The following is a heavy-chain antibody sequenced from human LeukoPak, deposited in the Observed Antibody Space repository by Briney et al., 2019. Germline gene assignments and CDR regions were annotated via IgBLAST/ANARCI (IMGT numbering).Heavy chain of an antibody. D-gene: IGHD3-22*01. CDR2: IYSGGST. CDR1: GFTVSSNY. Sequence: GGSLRLSCAASGFTVSSNYMSWVRQAPGKGLEWVSVIYSGGSTYYADSVKGRFTISRDNSKNTLYLQMNSLRAEDTAVYYCAKHDPRRVVITNWFDPWGQGTLVTVSS. J-gene: IGHJ5*02. CDR3: AKHDPRRVVITNWFDP. V-gene: IGHV3-66*04.